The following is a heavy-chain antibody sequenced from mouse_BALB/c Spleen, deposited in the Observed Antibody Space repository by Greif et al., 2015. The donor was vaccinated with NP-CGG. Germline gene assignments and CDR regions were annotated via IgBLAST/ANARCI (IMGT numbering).Heavy chain of an antibody. D-gene: IGHD4-1*01. V-gene: IGHV1S127*01. J-gene: IGHJ4*01. CDR2: IDPSDSYT. Sequence: VKLMESGAELVKPGASVKMSCKASGYTFTSYWMHWVKQRPGQGLEWIGVIDPSDSYTSYNQKFKGKATLTVDTSSSTASMQLSSLTSEDSAVYYCTTGTSYGMDYWGQGTSVTVSS. CDR3: TTGTSYGMDY. CDR1: GYTFTSYW.